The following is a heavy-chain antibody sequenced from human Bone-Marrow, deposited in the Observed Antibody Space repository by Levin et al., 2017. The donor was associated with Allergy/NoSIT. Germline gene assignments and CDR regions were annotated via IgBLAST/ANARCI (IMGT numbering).Heavy chain of an antibody. CDR3: AKERYSRGKDYFDY. J-gene: IGHJ4*02. Sequence: LSLTCAASGFTFSSYAMSWVRQAPGKGLEWVSAISGSGGSTYYADSVKGRFTISRDNSKNTLSLQMNSLRAEDTAVYDCAKERYSRGKDYFDYWGQGTLVTVSS. CDR1: GFTFSSYA. V-gene: IGHV3-23*01. D-gene: IGHD6-19*01. CDR2: ISGSGGST.